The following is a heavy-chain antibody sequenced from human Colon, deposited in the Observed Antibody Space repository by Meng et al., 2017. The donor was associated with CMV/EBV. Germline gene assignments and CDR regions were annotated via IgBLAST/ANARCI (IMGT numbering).Heavy chain of an antibody. D-gene: IGHD1-1*01. V-gene: IGHV3-23*03. J-gene: IGHJ4*02. CDR3: AKDWTQDGLFTFDF. Sequence: GGSLRLSCSASGFTFSAFSMNWVRQTPSKGLEWVSIIYQDGRQFYADSVKGRFTISRDNSRDTVYLQMTGLRADDTATYFCAKDWTQDGLFTFDFWGRGTVVTVSS. CDR2: IYQDGRQ. CDR1: GFTFSAFS.